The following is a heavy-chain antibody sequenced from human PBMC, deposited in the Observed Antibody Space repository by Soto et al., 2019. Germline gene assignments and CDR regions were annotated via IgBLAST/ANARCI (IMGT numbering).Heavy chain of an antibody. CDR2: ISSSGSTI. CDR1: GFTFSDYY. V-gene: IGHV3-11*01. J-gene: IGHJ5*02. D-gene: IGHD1-26*01. Sequence: ASGGGLVKPGGSLRLSCAASGFTFSDYYMSWIRQAPGKAPEWVSYISSSGSTISYADSVKGRFTISRDNAKNSLYLQINSMRAEDTSVYYCASDLIVGASSWGQGTLFTVAS. CDR3: ASDLIVGASS.